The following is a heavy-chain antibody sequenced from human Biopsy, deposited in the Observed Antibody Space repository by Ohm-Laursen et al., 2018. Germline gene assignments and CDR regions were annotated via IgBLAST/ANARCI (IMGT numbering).Heavy chain of an antibody. CDR2: VNPNSGAT. D-gene: IGHD3-10*01. Sequence: SVKVSCKASGYTFTDCSLHWVRQAPGQGLEWMGWVNPNSGATNYAQKFQGRVTMTSDTSISTAYIELRRLISDDTAVYFCARDRMVTIITLVRADTFDIWGQGTLVSVSS. J-gene: IGHJ3*02. CDR3: ARDRMVTIITLVRADTFDI. V-gene: IGHV1-2*02. CDR1: GYTFTDCS.